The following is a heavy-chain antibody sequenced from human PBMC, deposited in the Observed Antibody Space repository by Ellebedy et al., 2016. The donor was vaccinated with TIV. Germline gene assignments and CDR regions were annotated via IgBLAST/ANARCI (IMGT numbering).Heavy chain of an antibody. D-gene: IGHD5-24*01. Sequence: GESLKISCKGSGYSFTSYWISWVRQMPGKGLEWMGRIDPSDSYTNYSPSFQGHVTISADKSIITAYLQWSSLKASDTAMYYCARHPPHTRWLQSLLDFDYWGQGTLVTVSS. CDR3: ARHPPHTRWLQSLLDFDY. CDR1: GYSFTSYW. CDR2: IDPSDSYT. V-gene: IGHV5-10-1*01. J-gene: IGHJ4*02.